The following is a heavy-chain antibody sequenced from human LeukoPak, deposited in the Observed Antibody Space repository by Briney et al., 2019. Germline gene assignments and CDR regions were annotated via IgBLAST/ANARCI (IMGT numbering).Heavy chain of an antibody. CDR2: IYPGDSDT. D-gene: IGHD6-19*01. CDR1: GYNFTTYW. Sequence: GESLKISCQGSGYNFTTYWIGWVRQMPGKGLEWMGIIYPGDSDTRYSPSFQGQVTISADKSISTAYLQWSSLKASDSAMYYCARHVAVAGTGDDAFDIWGQGTMVTVSS. V-gene: IGHV5-51*01. CDR3: ARHVAVAGTGDDAFDI. J-gene: IGHJ3*02.